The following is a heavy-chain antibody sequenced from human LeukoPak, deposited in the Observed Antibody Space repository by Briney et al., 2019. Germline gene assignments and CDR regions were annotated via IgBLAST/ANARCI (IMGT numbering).Heavy chain of an antibody. CDR2: INHSGST. V-gene: IGHV4-34*01. CDR1: GGSFSGDY. Sequence: SETLSFTCAVYGGSFSGDYWSCIRQPPGKGLEWIGEINHSGSTNYNPSLKSRVTISVDTSKNQFSLKLSSVTAADTAVYYCARGRDLAFDIWGQGTMVTASS. CDR3: ARGRDLAFDI. J-gene: IGHJ3*02.